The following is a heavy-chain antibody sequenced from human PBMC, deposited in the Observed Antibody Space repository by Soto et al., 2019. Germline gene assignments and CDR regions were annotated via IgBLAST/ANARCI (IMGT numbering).Heavy chain of an antibody. CDR1: GFTFGDYA. CDR2: IRSKAYGGTT. D-gene: IGHD6-13*01. CDR3: TRGAGGLGSIAAAAYYYGMDV. V-gene: IGHV3-49*03. Sequence: GGSLRLSCTASGFTFGDYAMSWFRQAPGKGLEWVGFIRSKAYGGTTEHAASVKGRFTISRDDSKSIAYLQMNSLKTEDTAVYYCTRGAGGLGSIAAAAYYYGMDVWGQGTTVTVSS. J-gene: IGHJ6*02.